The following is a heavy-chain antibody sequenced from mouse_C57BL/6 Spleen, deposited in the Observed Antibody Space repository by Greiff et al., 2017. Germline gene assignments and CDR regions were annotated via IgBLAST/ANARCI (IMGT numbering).Heavy chain of an antibody. D-gene: IGHD3-3*01. Sequence: QVQLKESGPGLVQPSQSLSITCTVSGFSLTSYGVHWVRQSPGTGLEWLGVIWSGGSTDYNAAFISRLSISKDNSKSQVFVKRNSLQADNTAIYYCARNSAGTGYAMDYWGQGTSVTVSS. CDR3: ARNSAGTGYAMDY. V-gene: IGHV2-2*01. J-gene: IGHJ4*01. CDR1: GFSLTSYG. CDR2: IWSGGST.